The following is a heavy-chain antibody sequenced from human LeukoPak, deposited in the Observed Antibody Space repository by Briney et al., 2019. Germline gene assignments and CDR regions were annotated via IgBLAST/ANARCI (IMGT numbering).Heavy chain of an antibody. J-gene: IGHJ4*02. CDR1: GFTFSSYG. V-gene: IGHV3-30*19. D-gene: IGHD1-14*01. CDR3: ARPVPPYNVFDY. Sequence: GGSLRLSCAASGFTFSSYGMHWVRQAPGKGLEWVAVISYDGSNKYYADSVKGRFTISRDNSKNTLYLQMNSLRAEDTAVYYCARPVPPYNVFDYWGQGTLVTVSS. CDR2: ISYDGSNK.